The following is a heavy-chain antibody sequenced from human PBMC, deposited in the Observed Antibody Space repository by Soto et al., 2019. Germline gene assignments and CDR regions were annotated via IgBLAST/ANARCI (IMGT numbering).Heavy chain of an antibody. CDR1: GGSISSYY. V-gene: IGHV4-59*08. CDR3: ARHMEYRWFDP. Sequence: PSETLSLTCTVSGGSISSYYRSWIRQPPGKGLEWIGYIYYSGSTNYNPSLKSRVTISVDTSKNQFSLKLSSVTAADTAVYYCARHMEYRWFDPWGQGTLVTVSS. CDR2: IYYSGST. J-gene: IGHJ5*02. D-gene: IGHD3-3*01.